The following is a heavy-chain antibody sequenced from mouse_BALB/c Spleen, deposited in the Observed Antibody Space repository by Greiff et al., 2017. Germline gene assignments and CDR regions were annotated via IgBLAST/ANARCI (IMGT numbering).Heavy chain of an antibody. CDR1: GYTFTSYV. CDR2: INPYNDGT. D-gene: IGHD1-2*01. V-gene: IGHV1-14*01. CDR3: ARGKLTTATDY. Sequence: EVQLQQSGPELVKPGASVKMSCKASGYTFTSYVMHWVKQKPGQGLEWIGYINPYNDGTKYNEKFKGKATLTSDKSSSTAYMELSSLTSEDSAVYYCARGKLTTATDYWGQGTTLTVSS. J-gene: IGHJ2*01.